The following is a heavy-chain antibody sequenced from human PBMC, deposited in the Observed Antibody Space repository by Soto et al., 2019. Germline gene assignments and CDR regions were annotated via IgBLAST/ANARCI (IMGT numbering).Heavy chain of an antibody. D-gene: IGHD2-2*01. CDR1: GFTFSRYG. J-gene: IGHJ6*02. CDR3: AKDIVVVPAAAYDYDYGNDV. Sequence: GGSLRLACAASGFTFSRYGMHWGRQATGTGLEWVGVISYEGSNKYYADSVKGRFAISRDNSKNTLYLQMDSLRAEDTAVDYCAKDIVVVPAAAYDYDYGNDVWGQGTTVTVYS. CDR2: ISYEGSNK. V-gene: IGHV3-30*18.